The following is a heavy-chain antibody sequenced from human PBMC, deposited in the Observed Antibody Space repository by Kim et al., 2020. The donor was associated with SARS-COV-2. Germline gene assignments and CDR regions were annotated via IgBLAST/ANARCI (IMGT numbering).Heavy chain of an antibody. V-gene: IGHV4-34*01. CDR2: GST. Sequence: GSTNYNPSLKSRRTISIATSKNQFSLKLGSVTAADAAVYYCARRGPFDYWGQGTLVTVSS. CDR3: ARRGPFDY. J-gene: IGHJ4*02.